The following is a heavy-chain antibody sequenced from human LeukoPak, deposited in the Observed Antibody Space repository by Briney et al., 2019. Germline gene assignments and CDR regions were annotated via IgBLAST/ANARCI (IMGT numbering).Heavy chain of an antibody. Sequence: SVKVSCKASGGTFSSYAISWVRQTPGQGLEWMGGIIPIFGTANYAQKFQGRVTITTDESTSTAYMELSSLRSEDTAVYYCARAGTAIAAPLDYWGQGTLVTVSS. D-gene: IGHD6-6*01. CDR1: GGTFSSYA. CDR2: IIPIFGTA. J-gene: IGHJ4*02. V-gene: IGHV1-69*05. CDR3: ARAGTAIAAPLDY.